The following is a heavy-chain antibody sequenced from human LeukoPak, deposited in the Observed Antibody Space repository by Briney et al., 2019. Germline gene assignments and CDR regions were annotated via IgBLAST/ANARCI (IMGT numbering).Heavy chain of an antibody. J-gene: IGHJ3*02. CDR2: MNPNSGNT. Sequence: ASVKVSCKASGYTFTSYDINWVRQATGQGLEWMGWMNPNSGNTGYAQKFQGRVTMTRNTPISTAYMELSSLRSEDTAVYYCARDLKTVRGGPSGRLRTAGAFDIWGQGTMVTVSS. D-gene: IGHD3-10*01. V-gene: IGHV1-8*01. CDR3: ARDLKTVRGGPSGRLRTAGAFDI. CDR1: GYTFTSYD.